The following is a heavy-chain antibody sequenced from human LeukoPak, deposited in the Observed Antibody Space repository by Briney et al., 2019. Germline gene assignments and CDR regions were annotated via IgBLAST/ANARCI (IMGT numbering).Heavy chain of an antibody. CDR2: IIPIFGTA. D-gene: IGHD2-2*01. CDR3: ARVGGYCSSTSCYEGRNYYYGMDV. CDR1: GGTFSSYA. V-gene: IGHV1-69*13. J-gene: IGHJ6*04. Sequence: SVKVSCKASGGTFSSYAISWVRQAPGQGLEWMGGIIPIFGTANYAQKFQGRVTITADESTSTAYMELSSLRPEDTAVYYCARVGGYCSSTSCYEGRNYYYGMDVWGKGTTVTVSS.